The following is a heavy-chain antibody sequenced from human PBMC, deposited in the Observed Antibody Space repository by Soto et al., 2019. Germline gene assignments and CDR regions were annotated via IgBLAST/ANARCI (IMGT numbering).Heavy chain of an antibody. V-gene: IGHV1-46*01. J-gene: IGHJ6*02. CDR2: INPSGGST. CDR3: ARGGAVGYSGYDYYYYYGMDV. Sequence: ASVKVSCKASGYTFTSYYVHWVRQAPGQGLEWMGIINPSGGSTSYAQKSQGRVTMTRDTSTSTVYMELSSLRSEDTAVYYCARGGAVGYSGYDYYYYYGMDVWGQGTTVTVSS. D-gene: IGHD5-12*01. CDR1: GYTFTSYY.